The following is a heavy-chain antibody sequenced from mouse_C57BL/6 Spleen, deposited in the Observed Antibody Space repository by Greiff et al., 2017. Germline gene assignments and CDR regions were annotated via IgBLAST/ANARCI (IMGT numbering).Heavy chain of an antibody. J-gene: IGHJ4*01. Sequence: QVQLQQPGAELVRPGASVKLSCKASGYTFTSYWMHWVKQRPGQGLEWIGEIDPSDSYTNYNQKFKGKSTLTVDKSASTAYMQLSSLTSDDSAVYYCASGCPHGSSYDASDYWGQGTSVTVSS. D-gene: IGHD1-1*01. CDR3: ASGCPHGSSYDASDY. CDR1: GYTFTSYW. V-gene: IGHV1-69*01. CDR2: IDPSDSYT.